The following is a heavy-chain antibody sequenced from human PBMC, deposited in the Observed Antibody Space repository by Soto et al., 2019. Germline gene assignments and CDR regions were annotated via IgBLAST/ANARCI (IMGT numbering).Heavy chain of an antibody. J-gene: IGHJ6*02. CDR3: AKDAAVYYCAGEGWSYYYFAMDD. V-gene: IGHV4-30-4*01. Sequence: SETLSLTCTVSGGSISSTNYYWSWIRQPPGKGLEWIGHIYYTGSTSYNPSLRSRLTISLDTSKNQFSLKLSSMTAADTAVYHCAKDAAVYYCAGEGWSYYYFAMDDWGQGTTVTVSS. CDR2: IYYTGST. CDR1: GGSISSTNYY. D-gene: IGHD3-22*01.